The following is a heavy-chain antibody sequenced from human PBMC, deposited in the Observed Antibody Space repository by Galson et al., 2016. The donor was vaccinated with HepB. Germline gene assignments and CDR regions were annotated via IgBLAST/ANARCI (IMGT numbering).Heavy chain of an antibody. CDR1: GGTFSSYA. Sequence: SVKVSCKASGGTFSSYAISWVRQAPGQGLEWMGAITPIFGTADSAQKFQGRVTITADKSTSTSHMELSSLRSEDTAVYFWARGDTAIVASLLDYWGQGTLVTVSS. D-gene: IGHD5-18*01. CDR3: ARGDTAIVASLLDY. J-gene: IGHJ4*02. V-gene: IGHV1-69*06. CDR2: ITPIFGTA.